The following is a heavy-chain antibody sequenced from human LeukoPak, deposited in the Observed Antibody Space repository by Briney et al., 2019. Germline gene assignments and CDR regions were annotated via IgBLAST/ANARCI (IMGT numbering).Heavy chain of an antibody. CDR2: ISAYNGNT. J-gene: IGHJ4*02. D-gene: IGHD2-2*01. CDR1: GGTFSSYA. V-gene: IGHV1-18*01. Sequence: ASVKVSCKASGGTFSSYAISWVRQAPGQGLEWMGGISAYNGNTNYAQKLQGRVTMTTDTSTSTAYMELRSLSSDDTAVYYCARGYCSSTSCYPRGYWGQGTLVTVSS. CDR3: ARGYCSSTSCYPRGY.